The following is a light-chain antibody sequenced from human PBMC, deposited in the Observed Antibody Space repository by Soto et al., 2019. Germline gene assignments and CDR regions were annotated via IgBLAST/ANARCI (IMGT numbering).Light chain of an antibody. V-gene: IGKV1-5*01. CDR3: QQYNSYT. CDR1: QSISSW. CDR2: DAS. J-gene: IGKJ2*01. Sequence: DIQMTQSPSTLSASVGDRVTITCRASQSISSWLAWYQQKPRKAPKLLIYDASRLESGVPSRFSGSGSGTEFTLSISSLQPDDFATYYCQQYNSYTFGQGTKRAIK.